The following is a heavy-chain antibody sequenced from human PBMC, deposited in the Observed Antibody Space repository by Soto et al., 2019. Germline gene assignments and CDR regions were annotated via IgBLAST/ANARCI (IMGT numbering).Heavy chain of an antibody. Sequence: PSETLSLTCAVSGGSISSGGYSWSWIRQPPGKGLEWIGYIYHSGSTYYNPSLKSRVTISVDRSKNQFSLKLSSVTAADTAVYYCARMGGDYTVCYYGMDVWGQGTAVTVSS. CDR2: IYHSGST. CDR3: ARMGGDYTVCYYGMDV. J-gene: IGHJ6*02. D-gene: IGHD4-17*01. V-gene: IGHV4-30-2*01. CDR1: GGSISSGGYS.